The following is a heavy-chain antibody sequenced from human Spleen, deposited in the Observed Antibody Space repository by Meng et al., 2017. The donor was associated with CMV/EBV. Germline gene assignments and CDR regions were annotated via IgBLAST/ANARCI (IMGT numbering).Heavy chain of an antibody. CDR1: GLTFDDYG. CDR3: ARNDLGADDAFDI. J-gene: IGHJ3*02. V-gene: IGHV3-21*04. CDR2: ISTSSNYI. Sequence: GESLKISCAASGLTFDDYGMSWVRQGPGKGLEWVSSISTSSNYIEYADSVKGRFTISRDNAKNSLYLQMNSLRAEDTAVYYCARNDLGADDAFDIWGQGTMVTVSS. D-gene: IGHD3/OR15-3a*01.